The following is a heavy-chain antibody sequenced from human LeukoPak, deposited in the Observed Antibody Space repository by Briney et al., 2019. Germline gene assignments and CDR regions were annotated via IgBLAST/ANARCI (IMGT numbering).Heavy chain of an antibody. CDR2: IYSGGST. CDR3: ASEDGSGSYYR. D-gene: IGHD3-10*01. Sequence: GGTLRLSCAASGFTVSSNYMSWVRQAPGKGLEWVSVIYSGGSTYYADSVKGRFTISRDNSKNTLYLQMNSLRAEDTAVYYCASEDGSGSYYRWGQGTLVTVSS. CDR1: GFTVSSNY. V-gene: IGHV3-66*01. J-gene: IGHJ4*02.